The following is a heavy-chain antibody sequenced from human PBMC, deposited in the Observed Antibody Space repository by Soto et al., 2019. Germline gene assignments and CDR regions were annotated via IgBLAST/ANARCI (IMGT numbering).Heavy chain of an antibody. CDR1: GYTFNSYG. Sequence: QVQLVQSGAEVKKPGASVKVSCKASGYTFNSYGISWVRQAPGQGMEWMGWISAYNGNTNYAENIQGRVTMTTDASTRTDYMDRRNLRSDDTAVYYCSRKRSDRISTDCYVGGEVDHWGQGTLVTVSS. D-gene: IGHD2-2*01. J-gene: IGHJ5*02. V-gene: IGHV1-18*01. CDR3: SRKRSDRISTDCYVGGEVDH. CDR2: ISAYNGNT.